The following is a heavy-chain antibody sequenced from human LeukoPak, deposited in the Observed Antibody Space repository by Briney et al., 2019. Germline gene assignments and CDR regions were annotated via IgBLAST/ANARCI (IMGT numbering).Heavy chain of an antibody. CDR1: GGSSSSYY. J-gene: IGHJ5*02. CDR2: IYTSGST. CDR3: ARARREIRFPEWFDP. V-gene: IGHV4-4*07. D-gene: IGHD3-3*01. Sequence: SETLSLTCTVSGGSSSSYYWSWIRQPAGKGLEWIGRIYTSGSTNYNPSLKSRVTMSVDTSKNQFSLELSSVTAADTAVYYCARARREIRFPEWFDPWGQGTLVTVSS.